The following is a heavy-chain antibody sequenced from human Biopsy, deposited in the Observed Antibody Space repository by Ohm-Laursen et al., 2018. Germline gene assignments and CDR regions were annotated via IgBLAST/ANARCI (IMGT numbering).Heavy chain of an antibody. CDR1: GDSISSGGNY. Sequence: TLSLTCPVSGDSISSGGNYWSWIRQFPGKGLEWIAYIYHTGSTYYNPSLKSRLSIAIDTSKNQFSVSLRSVTAADTAVYYCARADMVTTIVDYWGQGTLVVVSS. D-gene: IGHD5-12*01. CDR3: ARADMVTTIVDY. V-gene: IGHV4-31*03. CDR2: IYHTGST. J-gene: IGHJ4*02.